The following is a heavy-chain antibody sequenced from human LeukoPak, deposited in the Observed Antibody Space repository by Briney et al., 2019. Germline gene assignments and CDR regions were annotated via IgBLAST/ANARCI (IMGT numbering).Heavy chain of an antibody. J-gene: IGHJ4*02. Sequence: GGSLRLSCAASGFTFSNYAMSWVRQAPGKGLEWVSSISAGGTTTYYADSVKGRFTISRDNSKNTLFLQMISLRADDTAVYYCATIALAGNGDYWGQGTLVTVSS. CDR1: GFTFSNYA. CDR2: ISAGGTTT. CDR3: ATIALAGNGDY. D-gene: IGHD6-19*01. V-gene: IGHV3-23*01.